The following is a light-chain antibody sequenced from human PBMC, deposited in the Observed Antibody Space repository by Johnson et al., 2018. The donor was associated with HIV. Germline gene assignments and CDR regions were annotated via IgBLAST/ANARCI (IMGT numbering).Light chain of an antibody. CDR1: SYNIGNNL. V-gene: IGLV1-51*01. CDR3: GTWDSSLSAGV. CDR2: DNN. J-gene: IGLJ1*01. Sequence: QSVLTQPPSVSAAPGQKVTISCSGSSYNIGNNLVSWYQQLPGSAPTLLIYDNNKRPSGIPDRFSGSKSGTSATLGITGLQTGDEADYYCGTWDSSLSAGVVGTGTKVTVL.